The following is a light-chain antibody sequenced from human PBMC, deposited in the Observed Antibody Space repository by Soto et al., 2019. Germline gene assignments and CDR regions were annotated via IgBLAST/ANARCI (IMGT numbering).Light chain of an antibody. CDR2: GAS. CDR3: QQYNNCLT. J-gene: IGKJ4*01. CDR1: QSVSSN. Sequence: EIVMTQSPATLSVSPGERATISYRASQSVSSNLAWYQQKLGQAPRLLIYGASTRATGIPARFSGSGSGTEFTLTISSLQSEDFAVYYCQQYNNCLTFGGGTKVEIK. V-gene: IGKV3-15*01.